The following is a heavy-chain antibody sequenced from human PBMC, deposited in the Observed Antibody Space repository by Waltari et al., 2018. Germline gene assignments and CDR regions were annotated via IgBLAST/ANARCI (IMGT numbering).Heavy chain of an antibody. J-gene: IGHJ6*03. CDR3: ARDTEMQFWSGYGYYYMDV. CDR2: IYYSGST. D-gene: IGHD3-3*02. Sequence: QVQLQESGPGLVKPSETLSLTCTVSGGSISSYYWSWIRQPPGKGLEWIGYIYYSGSTNYNPSLKSRVTISVDTSKNQFSLKLSSVTAADTAVYYCARDTEMQFWSGYGYYYMDVWGKGTTVTVSS. CDR1: GGSISSYY. V-gene: IGHV4-59*01.